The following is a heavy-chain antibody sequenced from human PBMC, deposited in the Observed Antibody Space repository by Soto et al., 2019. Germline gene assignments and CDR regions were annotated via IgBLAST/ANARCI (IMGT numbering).Heavy chain of an antibody. V-gene: IGHV1-18*01. Sequence: ASVKGSCKASGYTFTSYGISWVRQAPGQGLEWMGWISAYNGNTNYAQKLQGRVTMTTDTSTSTAYMELRSLRSDDTAVYYCARDQGITIFGVAAFDYWGQGTLVTVSS. D-gene: IGHD3-3*01. J-gene: IGHJ4*02. CDR3: ARDQGITIFGVAAFDY. CDR2: ISAYNGNT. CDR1: GYTFTSYG.